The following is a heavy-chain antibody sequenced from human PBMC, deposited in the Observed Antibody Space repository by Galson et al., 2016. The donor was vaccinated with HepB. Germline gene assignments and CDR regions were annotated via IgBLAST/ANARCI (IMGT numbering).Heavy chain of an antibody. V-gene: IGHV5-10-1*01. D-gene: IGHD1-26*01. CDR2: IDPTDSST. CDR1: GYSFTNYW. Sequence: QSGAEVKKPGESPRISCKGSGYSFTNYWITWVHQMPGKGLEWMGKIDPTDSSTNYSPSFQGHVTISADKSISTAYLQWSSLKASDTAMYYCARQGVGASGYWGQGTLVTVSS. J-gene: IGHJ4*02. CDR3: ARQGVGASGY.